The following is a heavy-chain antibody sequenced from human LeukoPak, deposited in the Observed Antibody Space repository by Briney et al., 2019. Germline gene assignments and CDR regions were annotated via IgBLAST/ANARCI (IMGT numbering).Heavy chain of an antibody. J-gene: IGHJ4*02. Sequence: ASVKVSCKASGYTFTSYYIHWVRQAPGQGLEWMGVINPSGGSTSYAQKFQGRVTMTRDTSTSTDYMELSSLRSEDTAVYYCARVLYGGDYPFGYWGQGTLVTVSS. CDR3: ARVLYGGDYPFGY. CDR1: GYTFTSYY. V-gene: IGHV1-46*01. D-gene: IGHD2-21*01. CDR2: INPSGGST.